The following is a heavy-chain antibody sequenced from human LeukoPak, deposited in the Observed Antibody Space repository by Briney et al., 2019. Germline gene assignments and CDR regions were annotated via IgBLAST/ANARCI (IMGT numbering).Heavy chain of an antibody. D-gene: IGHD4/OR15-4a*01. Sequence: PGGSLRLSCAASGFTFSSYAMSWVRQAPGKGVERVSAISGSGGSTYYADSVKGRFTISRDNSKNTLYLQMNSLRADDTAVYYCAKAAKGAAGMDVWGQGTTVTVSS. CDR1: GFTFSSYA. CDR3: AKAAKGAAGMDV. V-gene: IGHV3-23*01. J-gene: IGHJ6*02. CDR2: ISGSGGST.